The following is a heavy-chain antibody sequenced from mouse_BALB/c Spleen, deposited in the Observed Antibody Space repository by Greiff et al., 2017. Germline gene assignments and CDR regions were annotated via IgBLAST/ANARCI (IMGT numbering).Heavy chain of an antibody. D-gene: IGHD1-1*01. CDR1: GYSITSDYA. CDR2: ISYSGST. Sequence: EVQLQESGPGLVKPSQSLSLTCTVTGYSITSDYAWNWIRQFPGNKLEWMGYISYSGSTSYNPSLKSRISITRDTSKNQFFLQLNSVTTEDTATYYCGSYGYYAMDYWGQGTSVTVSS. V-gene: IGHV3-2*02. J-gene: IGHJ4*01. CDR3: GSYGYYAMDY.